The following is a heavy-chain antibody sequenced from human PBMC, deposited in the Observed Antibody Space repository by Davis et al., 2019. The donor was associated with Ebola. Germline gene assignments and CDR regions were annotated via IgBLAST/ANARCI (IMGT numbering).Heavy chain of an antibody. CDR2: ISSSSSTI. CDR1: GFTFSSYS. Sequence: GESLKISCAASGFTFSSYSMNWVRQAPGKGLEWVSYISSSSSTIYYADSVKGRFTISRDNAKNSLYLQMNSLRDEDTAVYYCASGTKRWLHPTDYWGQGTLVTVSS. D-gene: IGHD5-24*01. V-gene: IGHV3-48*02. CDR3: ASGTKRWLHPTDY. J-gene: IGHJ4*02.